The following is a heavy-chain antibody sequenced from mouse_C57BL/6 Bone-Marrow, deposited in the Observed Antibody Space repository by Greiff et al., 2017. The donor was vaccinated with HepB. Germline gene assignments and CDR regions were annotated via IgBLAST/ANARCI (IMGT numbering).Heavy chain of an antibody. CDR1: GFNIKDDY. Sequence: EVQLQQSGAELVRPGASVKLSCTASGFNIKDDYMHWVKQRPEQGLEWIGWIDPENGDTEYASKFQGKATITADTSSNTAYPQLSSLTSEDTAVYYCTDGASWGYFDVCGTGTTVTVSS. CDR3: TDGASWGYFDV. V-gene: IGHV14-4*01. J-gene: IGHJ1*03. CDR2: IDPENGDT.